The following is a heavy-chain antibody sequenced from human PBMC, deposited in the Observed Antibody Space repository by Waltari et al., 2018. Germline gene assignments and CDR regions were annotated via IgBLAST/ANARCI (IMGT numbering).Heavy chain of an antibody. Sequence: EVQLVESGGGLVKPGGSLRLSCAASGFTFSTYSMNWVRRAPGKGFEWVSSISSSSGYIHYADSVKGRFTISRDNAKNSLYLQMSSLRAEDTAVYYCARYDGDDYYYYYMDVWGKGTTVSVSS. CDR2: ISSSSGYI. J-gene: IGHJ6*03. D-gene: IGHD3-10*01. CDR1: GFTFSTYS. V-gene: IGHV3-21*02. CDR3: ARYDGDDYYYYYMDV.